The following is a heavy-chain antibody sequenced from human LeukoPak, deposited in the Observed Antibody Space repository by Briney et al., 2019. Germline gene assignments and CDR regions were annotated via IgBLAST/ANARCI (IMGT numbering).Heavy chain of an antibody. CDR2: INGRGVST. J-gene: IGHJ4*02. D-gene: IGHD1-20*01. CDR1: GFTFSTYA. V-gene: IGHV3-23*01. Sequence: GGSLRLSCAASGFTFSTYAMSWVRQAPGKGLEWVSAINGRGVSTSYADSVRGRFTISRDNSKNTLYLQMNSLRAEDTAVYYCAKAASGNWNDVSDYWGQGTLVTVSS. CDR3: AKAASGNWNDVSDY.